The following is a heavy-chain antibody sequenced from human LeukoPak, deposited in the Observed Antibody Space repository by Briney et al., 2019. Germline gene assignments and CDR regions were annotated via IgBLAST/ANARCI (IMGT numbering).Heavy chain of an antibody. CDR2: INSDETNT. Sequence: PGGSLRLSCAASGFTFSSYWMHWVRQAPGKGLVWVSRINSDETNTDYADSVRGRFTISRDNAKNRLYLQISSLRAEDTAVYYCARSYYDSSGYYFGDAFDIWGHGTMVTVSS. CDR3: ARSYYDSSGYYFGDAFDI. V-gene: IGHV3-74*01. D-gene: IGHD3-22*01. CDR1: GFTFSSYW. J-gene: IGHJ3*02.